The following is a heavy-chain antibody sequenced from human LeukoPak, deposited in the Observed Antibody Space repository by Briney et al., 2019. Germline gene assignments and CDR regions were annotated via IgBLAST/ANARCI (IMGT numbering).Heavy chain of an antibody. CDR3: TYGSGSYFGY. J-gene: IGHJ4*02. CDR1: GFTFRSYW. Sequence: GGSLRLSCAASGFTFRSYWMHWVRQAPGKGLVWVSRINSDGSSTSYADSVKGRFTISRDNAKNTLYLQMNSLRAEDTAVYYCTYGSGSYFGYWGQGTLVTVSS. V-gene: IGHV3-74*01. D-gene: IGHD3-10*01. CDR2: INSDGSST.